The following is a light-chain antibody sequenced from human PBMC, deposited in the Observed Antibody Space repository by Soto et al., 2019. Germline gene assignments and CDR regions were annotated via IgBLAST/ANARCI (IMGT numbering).Light chain of an antibody. CDR2: GAS. CDR1: QSISSS. Sequence: EIVMTQSPATLSVSPGVRANLSCRASQSISSSLAWYQQKPGQAPRLLIYGASTRATGIPARFSGSGSGTEFTLTISSLQSEDFAVYYCQQYNNGPTYTFGQGTKLEIK. J-gene: IGKJ2*01. CDR3: QQYNNGPTYT. V-gene: IGKV3-15*01.